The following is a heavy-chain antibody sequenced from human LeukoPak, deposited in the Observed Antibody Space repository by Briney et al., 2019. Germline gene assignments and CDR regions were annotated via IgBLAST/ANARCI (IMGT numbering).Heavy chain of an antibody. CDR1: GFTVDDYA. V-gene: IGHV3-9*01. CDR3: AELGITMIGGV. D-gene: IGHD3-10*02. Sequence: GGSLRLSCAASGFTVDDYAMHWVRHAPGKGLEWVSGISWNSGTIYYADSVKGRFTISRDNAKNSLYLQMNSLRAEDTAVYYCAELGITMIGGVWGKGTTVTISS. CDR2: ISWNSGTI. J-gene: IGHJ6*04.